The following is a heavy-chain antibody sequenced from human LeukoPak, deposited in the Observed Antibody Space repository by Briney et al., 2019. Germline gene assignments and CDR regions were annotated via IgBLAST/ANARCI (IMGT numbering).Heavy chain of an antibody. CDR1: GYTLTELS. V-gene: IGHV1-24*01. CDR3: ATRLRTNWGYSY. D-gene: IGHD7-27*01. J-gene: IGHJ4*02. CDR2: FDPEDGET. Sequence: GASVKVSCKVSGYTLTELSMHWVRQAPGKGLEWMGGFDPEDGETIYAQKFQGRVTMTEDTSTDTAYMELSSLRSEDTAVYHCATRLRTNWGYSYWGQGTLVTVSS.